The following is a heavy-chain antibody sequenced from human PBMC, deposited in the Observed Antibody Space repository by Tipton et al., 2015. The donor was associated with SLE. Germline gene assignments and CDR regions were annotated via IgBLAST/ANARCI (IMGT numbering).Heavy chain of an antibody. D-gene: IGHD7-27*01. CDR2: INSDGSST. V-gene: IGHV3-74*01. J-gene: IGHJ3*02. CDR1: GFTFSSYW. Sequence: GSLRLSCAASGFTFSSYWMHWVRQAPGKGLVWVSRINSDGSSTDYADSVKGRFTISRDNAKNTLYLQMNSLRAEDTAVYYCARHPHRGWGDAFDIWGQGTMVTVSS. CDR3: ARHPHRGWGDAFDI.